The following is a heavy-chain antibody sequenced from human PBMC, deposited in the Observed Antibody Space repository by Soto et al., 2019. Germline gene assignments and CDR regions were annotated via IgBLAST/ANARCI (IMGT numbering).Heavy chain of an antibody. V-gene: IGHV4-4*02. D-gene: IGHD3-10*01. J-gene: IGHJ1*01. CDR3: ARYCSGKSCYKGSELSQY. CDR2: INHVGSV. CDR1: GGSIGRDSW. Sequence: SSETLSLTCAVSGGSIGRDSWWSWVRQTPGKGLEWIGEINHVGSVNYNPSLKSRVIISVDKSMNQFSLNMTSVTAADTAIYFCARYCSGKSCYKGSELSQYWGQGTLVTVSS.